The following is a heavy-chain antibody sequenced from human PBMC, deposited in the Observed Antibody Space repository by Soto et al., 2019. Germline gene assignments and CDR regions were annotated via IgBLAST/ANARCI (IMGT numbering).Heavy chain of an antibody. V-gene: IGHV1-18*01. D-gene: IGHD3-10*01. J-gene: IGHJ4*02. CDR1: GYTFNRYG. CDR3: AREGYYGSGSADY. CDR2: ISAYNGNT. Sequence: QVQLVQSGAEVKKPGASVTVSCKASGYTFNRYGISWVRQAPGQGLEWMGWISAYNGNTNSAQNPQGRVAMTTDTSTDTAYMELRSLRSDDTAVYYCAREGYYGSGSADYWGQGTLVTVSS.